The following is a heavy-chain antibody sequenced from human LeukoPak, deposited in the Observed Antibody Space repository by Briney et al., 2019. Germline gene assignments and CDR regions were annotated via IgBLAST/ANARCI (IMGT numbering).Heavy chain of an antibody. CDR1: GFTDSFNY. V-gene: IGHV3-66*01. CDR2: VYSGGTT. J-gene: IGHJ4*02. CDR3: QIVDTVVESGLDY. D-gene: IGHD5-18*01. Sequence: PGGSLRLYCGTSGFTDSFNYKRWLRQAPGKGLVWVSDVYSGGTTYYPDSGKGRLTISSDNSKNTLHLQMNYLRVEDTAVYFCQIVDTVVESGLDYWGQGTLVTVSS.